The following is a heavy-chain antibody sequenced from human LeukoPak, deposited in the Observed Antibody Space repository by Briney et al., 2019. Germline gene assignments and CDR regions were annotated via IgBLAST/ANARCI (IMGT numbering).Heavy chain of an antibody. J-gene: IGHJ3*02. CDR2: ITSSGGST. CDR3: AKESLTIWYAFDI. V-gene: IGHV3-23*01. CDR1: GFTFSSYA. Sequence: GASLRLSCAASGFTFSSYAMSWVRQAPGKGLEWVSTITSSGGSTYYADSVKGRFTVSRDNSKNTLFLQTNSLRAEDTAVYYCAKESLTIWYAFDIWGQGTMVTVFS. D-gene: IGHD2-8*02.